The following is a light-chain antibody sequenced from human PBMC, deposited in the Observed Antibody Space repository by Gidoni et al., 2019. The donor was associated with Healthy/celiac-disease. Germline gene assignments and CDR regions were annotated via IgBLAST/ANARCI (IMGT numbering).Light chain of an antibody. CDR3: QQYGSSLGWT. J-gene: IGKJ1*01. CDR1: QSVSSSY. CDR2: GAS. Sequence: EIVLTQSPGTLSLSPGERATLSCRASQSVSSSYLAWYQQKPGQAPRLLIYGASSRATGIPDRFSGSGSGTDFTLTISRLEPEDFAVYYCQQYGSSLGWTFXXXTKVEIK. V-gene: IGKV3-20*01.